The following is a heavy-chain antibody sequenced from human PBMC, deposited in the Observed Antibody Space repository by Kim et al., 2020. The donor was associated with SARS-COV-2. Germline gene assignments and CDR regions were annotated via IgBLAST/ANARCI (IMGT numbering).Heavy chain of an antibody. V-gene: IGHV1-18*01. J-gene: IGHJ4*02. Sequence: ASVKVSCKASGYTFTSQGISWVRQAPGQGLEWMGWISGYNGDTNYAQNFQGRVTMTTDTSTNTAYMELSSLRSDDTAVYYCARALCSTTTCYIGVDYWGQGTLVTVSS. CDR1: GYTFTSQG. CDR2: ISGYNGDT. D-gene: IGHD2-2*02. CDR3: ARALCSTTTCYIGVDY.